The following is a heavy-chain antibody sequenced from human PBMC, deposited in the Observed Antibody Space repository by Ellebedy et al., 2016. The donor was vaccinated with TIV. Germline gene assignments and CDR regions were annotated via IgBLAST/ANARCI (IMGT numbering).Heavy chain of an antibody. D-gene: IGHD2-21*02. CDR1: GFTFSGSA. CDR3: MHLVVVAATGY. CDR2: IRSKANNYAT. J-gene: IGHJ4*02. V-gene: IGHV3-73*01. Sequence: PGGSLRLSCAPSGFTFSGSAMHWVRQASGKGLEWVGRIRSKANNYATAYAASVKGSFTISRDDSKNTANLQMNSLKTEDTAVYYCMHLVVVAATGYWGQGTLVTVSS.